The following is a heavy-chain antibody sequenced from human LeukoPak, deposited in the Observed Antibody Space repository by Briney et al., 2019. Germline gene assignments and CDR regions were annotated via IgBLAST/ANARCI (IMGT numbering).Heavy chain of an antibody. V-gene: IGHV4-30-2*01. CDR3: ARSLSDRGYSYGY. D-gene: IGHD5-18*01. J-gene: IGHJ4*02. CDR2: IYHSGST. CDR1: GGSISSGGYS. Sequence: PSQTLSLTCAVSGGSISSGGYSWSWIRQPPGKGLEWIGYIYHSGSTYYNPSLKSRVTISVDRSKNQFSLKLSSVTAADTAVYYCARSLSDRGYSYGYWGQGTLVTVSS.